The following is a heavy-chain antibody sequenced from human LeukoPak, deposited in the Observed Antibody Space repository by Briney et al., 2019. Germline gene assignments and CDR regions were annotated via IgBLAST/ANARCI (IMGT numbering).Heavy chain of an antibody. CDR1: GGSFSGYY. V-gene: IGHV4-34*01. D-gene: IGHD6-6*01. Sequence: SETLSLTCAVYGGSFSGYYWSWIRQPPGKGLEWIGEINHSGSTNYNPPLKSRVTISVDTSKNQFSLKLSSVTAADTAVYYCARGGIAARRGYVYWGQGTLVTVSS. J-gene: IGHJ4*02. CDR3: ARGGIAARRGYVY. CDR2: INHSGST.